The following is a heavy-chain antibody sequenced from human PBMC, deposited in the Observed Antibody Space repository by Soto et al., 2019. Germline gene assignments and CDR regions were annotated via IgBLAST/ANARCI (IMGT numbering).Heavy chain of an antibody. CDR2: IWYDGSNK. D-gene: IGHD6-13*01. Sequence: QVQLVESGGGVVQPGRSLRLSCAASGFTFSSYGMHWVRQAPGKGLEWVAVIWYDGSNKYYADSVKGRFTISRDNSKNTLYLQMNSLRAEDTAVYYYASFGYDSNWDYFDYWGQGTLVTVSS. J-gene: IGHJ4*02. V-gene: IGHV3-33*01. CDR3: ASFGYDSNWDYFDY. CDR1: GFTFSSYG.